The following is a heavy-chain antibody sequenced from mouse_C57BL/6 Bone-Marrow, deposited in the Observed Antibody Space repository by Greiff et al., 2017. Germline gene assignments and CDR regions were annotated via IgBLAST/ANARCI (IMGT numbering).Heavy chain of an antibody. V-gene: IGHV1-47*01. CDR3: ARSSTVFYDFDY. J-gene: IGHJ2*01. Sequence: VQLQQSGAELVKPGASVKMSCKASGYTFTTYPIEWVKQNPGKSLEWIGNFHPYNDDTKYNEKFKGKATLTVDKSSNTVYLELSRLTSDDSAVYYCARSSTVFYDFDYWGQGTTLTVSS. CDR2: FHPYNDDT. CDR1: GYTFTTYP. D-gene: IGHD1-1*01.